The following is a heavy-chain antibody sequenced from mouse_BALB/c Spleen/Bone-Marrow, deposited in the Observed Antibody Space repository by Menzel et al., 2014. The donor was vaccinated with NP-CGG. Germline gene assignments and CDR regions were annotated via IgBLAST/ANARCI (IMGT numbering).Heavy chain of an antibody. D-gene: IGHD1-3*01. J-gene: IGHJ1*01. V-gene: IGHV7-3*02. CDR1: GFTFTDYY. Sequence: EVKLVESGGGLVQPGGSLRLSCATSGFTFTDYYMNWVRQPPGKALEWLGFIRNKDYGHTTEYSASVKGRFTISRDNSQNIPYLQMNTLRAEDSATYYCAGDRRDNQSSYWYFDVWGAGTTVTVSS. CDR3: AGDRRDNQSSYWYFDV. CDR2: IRNKDYGHTT.